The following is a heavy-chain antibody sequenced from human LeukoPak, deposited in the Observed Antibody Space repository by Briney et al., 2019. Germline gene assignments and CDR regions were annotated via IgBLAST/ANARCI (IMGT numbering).Heavy chain of an antibody. Sequence: GGSLRLSCAASGFTFSSYGMHWVRQAPGKGLEWVSSISSSSKYIYYADSVKGRFTISRDNAKNSLYLQMNSLRAEDTAVYYCARDLHSGSRDGFKDDYWGQGTLVTVSS. CDR3: ARDLHSGSRDGFKDDY. D-gene: IGHD5-24*01. CDR2: ISSSSKYI. CDR1: GFTFSSYG. J-gene: IGHJ4*02. V-gene: IGHV3-21*01.